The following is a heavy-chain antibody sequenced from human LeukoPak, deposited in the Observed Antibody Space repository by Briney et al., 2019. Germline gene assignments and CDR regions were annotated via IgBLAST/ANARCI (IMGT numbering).Heavy chain of an antibody. Sequence: GGSLRLSCAASGFTFSSYGMSWVRQAPGKGLEWVSAISGSGTSTYYADSVKGRFTIFRDNSKNTLYLQMNSLKTEDTAVYYCAKDEYDSIYYYMDVWGKGTTVTISS. J-gene: IGHJ6*03. CDR1: GFTFSSYG. CDR3: AKDEYDSIYYYMDV. D-gene: IGHD3-22*01. V-gene: IGHV3-23*01. CDR2: ISGSGTST.